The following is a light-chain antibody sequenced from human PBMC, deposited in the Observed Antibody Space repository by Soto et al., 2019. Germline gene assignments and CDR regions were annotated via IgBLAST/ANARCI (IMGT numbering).Light chain of an antibody. CDR2: VAS. J-gene: IGKJ1*01. V-gene: IGKV1-39*01. CDR3: QQSDTTPRT. Sequence: DIQMTQSPSSLSASVGDRVTITCRASQSISNYLNWYQQKPGKAPKLLISVASTLQSGVPSRFSGSGSGTDLTLTISSLQPEDVATYYCQQSDTTPRTFGQGTKVEVK. CDR1: QSISNY.